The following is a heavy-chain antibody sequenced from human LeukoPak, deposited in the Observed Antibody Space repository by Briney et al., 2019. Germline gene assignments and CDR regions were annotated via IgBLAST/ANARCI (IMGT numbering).Heavy chain of an antibody. J-gene: IGHJ3*02. Sequence: SETLSLTCTVSGGSISSYYWSWIRQPPGKGLEWIGYTYYSGSTNYNPSLKSRVTRSVDTSKNQFSLKLSSVTAADTAVYYCARDGYSSGWYSISAFDIWGQGTMVTVSS. CDR1: GGSISSYY. V-gene: IGHV4-59*01. D-gene: IGHD6-19*01. CDR3: ARDGYSSGWYSISAFDI. CDR2: TYYSGST.